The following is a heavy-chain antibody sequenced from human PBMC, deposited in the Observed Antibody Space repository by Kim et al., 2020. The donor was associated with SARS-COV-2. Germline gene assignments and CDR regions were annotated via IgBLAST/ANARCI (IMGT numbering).Heavy chain of an antibody. CDR3: ARDQALYSSSWYGAFDI. J-gene: IGHJ3*02. V-gene: IGHV3-30-3*01. D-gene: IGHD6-13*01. CDR1: GFTFSSYA. Sequence: GGSLRLSCAASGFTFSSYAMHWVRQAPGKGLEWVAVISYDGSNKYYADSVKGRFTISRDNSKNTLYLQMNSLRAEDTAVYYCARDQALYSSSWYGAFDIWGQGTMVTVSS. CDR2: ISYDGSNK.